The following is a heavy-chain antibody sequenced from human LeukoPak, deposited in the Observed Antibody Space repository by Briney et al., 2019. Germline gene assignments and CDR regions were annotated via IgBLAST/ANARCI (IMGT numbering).Heavy chain of an antibody. CDR1: GFTFSTYN. D-gene: IGHD6-13*01. J-gene: IGHJ1*01. Sequence: PGGSLRLSCAASGFTFSTYNMNWVRQAPGKGLEWVSSISSSSSYIYYADSVKGRFTISRDNAKNSLFLQMNSLRADDTAVYFCARGPRNSSSYQYFQHWGQGTLVTVSS. CDR3: ARGPRNSSSYQYFQH. CDR2: ISSSSSYI. V-gene: IGHV3-21*01.